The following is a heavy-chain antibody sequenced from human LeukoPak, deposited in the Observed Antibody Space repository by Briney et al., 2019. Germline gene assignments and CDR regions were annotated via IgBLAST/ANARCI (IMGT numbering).Heavy chain of an antibody. D-gene: IGHD5-12*01. V-gene: IGHV3-23*01. Sequence: GGSLRLSCATSGFSFSSYAMSWVRQAPGKGLEWVSIISDSGDSTYYADSVKGRFTISRDNSNNTVYLQMDSLRAGDTAVYYCARSYRGYDFTDSLGYYHYMDVWGKGTTVTISS. J-gene: IGHJ6*03. CDR2: ISDSGDST. CDR3: ARSYRGYDFTDSLGYYHYMDV. CDR1: GFSFSSYA.